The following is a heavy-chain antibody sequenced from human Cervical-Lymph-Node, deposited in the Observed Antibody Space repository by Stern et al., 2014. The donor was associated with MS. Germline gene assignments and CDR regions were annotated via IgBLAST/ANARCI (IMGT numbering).Heavy chain of an antibody. CDR2: THYSGNT. CDR1: GGSVSSSSFY. CDR3: ARDGLDGMDV. Sequence: QVQLVESGPGLVKPSETLSLTCTVSGGSVSSSSFYWSWIRQPPGKGLEWIGYTHYSGNTKSNPSLKSRVTISIDTSKNHFSLNLSSLTAADTAVYYCARDGLDGMDVWGQGTSVTVSS. D-gene: IGHD3/OR15-3a*01. V-gene: IGHV4-61*03. J-gene: IGHJ6*02.